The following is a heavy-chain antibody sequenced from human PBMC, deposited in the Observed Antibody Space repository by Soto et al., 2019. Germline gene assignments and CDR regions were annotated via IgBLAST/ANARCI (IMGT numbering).Heavy chain of an antibody. CDR3: ARCGISTTWCH. D-gene: IGHD1-26*01. Sequence: GGSLRLSCVASGFTFSDYWMSWVRQAPGKGLEWVANIKQDGSDKYYVDSVKGRFTISRDNTKNSLYLQMNSLRADDTALYYCARCGISTTWCHWGQGTLVTVSS. CDR1: GFTFSDYW. CDR2: IKQDGSDK. J-gene: IGHJ4*02. V-gene: IGHV3-7*05.